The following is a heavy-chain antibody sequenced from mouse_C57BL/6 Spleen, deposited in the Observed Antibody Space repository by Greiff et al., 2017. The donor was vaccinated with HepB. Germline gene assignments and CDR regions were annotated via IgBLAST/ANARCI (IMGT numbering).Heavy chain of an antibody. CDR2: ISSGSSTI. V-gene: IGHV5-17*01. CDR1: GFTFSDYG. Sequence: EVHLVESGGGLVKPGGSLKLSCAASGFTFSDYGMHWVRQAPEKGLEWVAYISSGSSTIYYADTVKGRFTISRDNAKNTLFLQMTSLRSEDTAMYYCARRYDYDEDYFDYWGQGTTLTVSS. J-gene: IGHJ2*01. D-gene: IGHD2-4*01. CDR3: ARRYDYDEDYFDY.